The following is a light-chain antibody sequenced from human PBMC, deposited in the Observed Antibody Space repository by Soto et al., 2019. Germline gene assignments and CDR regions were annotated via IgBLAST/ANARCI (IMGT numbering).Light chain of an antibody. CDR1: SSDVGAYDF. J-gene: IGLJ1*01. Sequence: QSALAQPASVSGSPGQSITISCTGTSSDVGAYDFVSWYQQHPDKAPKLMIYEVSNRPSGVSYRFSGSKSVNTATLTISGLQAEDEAYYYCSSYTTSSTRVFGTGTKLTVL. CDR2: EVS. CDR3: SSYTTSSTRV. V-gene: IGLV2-14*03.